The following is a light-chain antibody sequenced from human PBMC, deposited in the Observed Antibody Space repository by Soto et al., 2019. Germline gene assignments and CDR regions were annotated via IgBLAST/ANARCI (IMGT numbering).Light chain of an antibody. Sequence: IHMTQSHSTLAASVGDRVTLPXRASPSISFWFAWYQQEPGXAPKXXXAKXSTLERGGPSNFSGSGSGTEFTLTISGLQPEDFSNYYCLQHKIDTSTFGQGTRLEIK. CDR2: KXS. J-gene: IGKJ5*01. V-gene: IGKV1-5*03. CDR1: PSISFW. CDR3: LQHKIDTST.